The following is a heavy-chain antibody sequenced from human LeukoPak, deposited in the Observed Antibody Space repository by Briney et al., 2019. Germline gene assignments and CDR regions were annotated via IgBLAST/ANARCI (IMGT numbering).Heavy chain of an antibody. CDR3: ARQTGSGLFTLP. CDR2: IYYTGNT. J-gene: IGHJ4*02. D-gene: IGHD3/OR15-3a*01. V-gene: IGHV4-59*05. Sequence: GSLRLSCAASGFTFSSYSMNWVRQAPGKGLEGIGSIYYTGNTYYNASLKSRVTISIDTSKNQISLRLTSVTATDTAMYYCARQTGSGLFTLPGGQGTLVTVSS. CDR1: GFTFSSYSMN.